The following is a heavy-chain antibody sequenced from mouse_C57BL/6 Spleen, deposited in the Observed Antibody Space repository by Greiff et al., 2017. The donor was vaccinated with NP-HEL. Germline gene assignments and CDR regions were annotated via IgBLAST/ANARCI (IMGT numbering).Heavy chain of an antibody. V-gene: IGHV1-59*01. CDR3: ARAYYGYDGAWFAY. Sequence: QVQLQQPGAELVRPGTSVKLSCKASGYTFTSYWMHWVKQRPGPGLEWIGVIDPSDSYTNYNQKFKGKATLTVDTSSSTAYMQLSSLTSEDSAVYYCARAYYGYDGAWFAYWGQGTLVTVSA. D-gene: IGHD2-9*01. J-gene: IGHJ3*01. CDR2: IDPSDSYT. CDR1: GYTFTSYW.